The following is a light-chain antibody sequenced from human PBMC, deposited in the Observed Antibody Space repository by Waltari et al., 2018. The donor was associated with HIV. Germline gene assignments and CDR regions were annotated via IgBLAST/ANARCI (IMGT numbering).Light chain of an antibody. CDR1: NIGSKS. J-gene: IGLJ1*01. CDR3: QVWDSSSDTYV. CDR2: YDS. Sequence: SYVLTQPPSVSVAPGKTARITCGGNNIGSKSVQWYQQKPGQAPVLVIYYDSDRPSGIPERFSGSNSGNTATLTISRVEAGDEVDYYCQVWDSSSDTYVFGTGTKVTVL. V-gene: IGLV3-21*04.